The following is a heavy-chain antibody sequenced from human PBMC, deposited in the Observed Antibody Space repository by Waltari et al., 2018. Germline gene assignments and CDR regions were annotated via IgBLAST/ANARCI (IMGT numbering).Heavy chain of an antibody. CDR2: ITASGGAI. D-gene: IGHD3-10*01. V-gene: IGHV3-48*04. CDR1: GFTFSSYS. CDR3: ARGTPGFFDI. J-gene: IGHJ3*02. Sequence: EVQLVESGGGLVQPGGSLRLSCAASGFTFSSYSMNWVRPAPGKGLEWISYITASGGAIYYADSVKGRFSISRDGAKKSLYLQMNSLRAEDTAVYYCARGTPGFFDIWGQGTMVTVSS.